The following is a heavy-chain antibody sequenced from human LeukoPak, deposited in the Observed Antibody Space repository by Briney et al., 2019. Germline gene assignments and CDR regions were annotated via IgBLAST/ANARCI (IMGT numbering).Heavy chain of an antibody. CDR3: ARDRLPGYYYDSSGSFDY. CDR2: INPNSGGT. D-gene: IGHD3-22*01. CDR1: GYTFTGYY. Sequence: ASVKVSCKASGYTFTGYYMHWVRQAPGQGLEWMGWINPNSGGTNYAQKFQGRVTMTRDTSISTAYMELSRLRSDDTAVYYCARDRLPGYYYDSSGSFDYWGQGTLVTVSS. J-gene: IGHJ4*02. V-gene: IGHV1-2*02.